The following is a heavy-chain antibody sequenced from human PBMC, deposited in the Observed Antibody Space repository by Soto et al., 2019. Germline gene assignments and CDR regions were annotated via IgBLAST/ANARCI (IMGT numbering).Heavy chain of an antibody. J-gene: IGHJ4*02. CDR3: ARVWFGEPYYFDY. Sequence: GSLRLSCAASGFTFSDYYMSWIRQAPGKGLEWVSYISSSSSYTNYADSVKGRFTISRDNAKNSLYLQMNSLRAEDTAVYYCARVWFGEPYYFDYWGQGTLVTVSS. V-gene: IGHV3-11*06. D-gene: IGHD3-10*01. CDR2: ISSSSSYT. CDR1: GFTFSDYY.